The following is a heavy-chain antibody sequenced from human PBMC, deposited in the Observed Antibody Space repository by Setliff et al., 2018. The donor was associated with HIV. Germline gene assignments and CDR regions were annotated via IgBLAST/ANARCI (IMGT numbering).Heavy chain of an antibody. CDR2: IIPIFGTA. J-gene: IGHJ3*02. CDR3: AENRSPSIFSAPTNAFDI. D-gene: IGHD3-9*01. Sequence: SVKVSCKASGGTFSSYAISWVRQAPGQGLEWMGGIIPIFGTANYAQKFQGRVTITADESTSTAYMEMSSLRSEDTAVYYCAENRSPSIFSAPTNAFDIWGQGTMVTVSS. V-gene: IGHV1-69*13. CDR1: GGTFSSYA.